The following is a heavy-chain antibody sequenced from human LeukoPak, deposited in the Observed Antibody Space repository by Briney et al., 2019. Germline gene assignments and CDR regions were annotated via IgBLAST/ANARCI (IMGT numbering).Heavy chain of an antibody. J-gene: IGHJ4*02. V-gene: IGHV3-30*18. D-gene: IGHD4-17*01. CDR2: ISYDGSNK. CDR3: AKDEDHDYGDYYFDS. CDR1: GFTFSSYG. Sequence: GGSPRLSCAASGFTFSSYGMHWVRQAPGKGLEWVAGISYDGSNKYYADSVKGRFTISRDDSKNTLYLQMNSLRAEDTAVYYCAKDEDHDYGDYYFDSWGQGTLVTVSS.